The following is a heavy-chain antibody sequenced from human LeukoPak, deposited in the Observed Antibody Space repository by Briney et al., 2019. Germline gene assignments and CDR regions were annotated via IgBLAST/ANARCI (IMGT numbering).Heavy chain of an antibody. CDR1: GGSFSGYY. CDR2: INHSGST. CDR3: ASLTGAFDI. V-gene: IGHV4-34*01. Sequence: SETRSLTCAVYGGSFSGYYWSWIRQPPGKGLEWIGEINHSGSTNYNPSLKSRVTISVDTSKNQFSLKLSSVTAADTAVYYCASLTGAFDIWGQGTMVTVSS. D-gene: IGHD1-14*01. J-gene: IGHJ3*02.